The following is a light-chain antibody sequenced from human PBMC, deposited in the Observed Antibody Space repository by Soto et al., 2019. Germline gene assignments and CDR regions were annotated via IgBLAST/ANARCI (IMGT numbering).Light chain of an antibody. CDR1: QGISSY. V-gene: IGKV1-9*01. Sequence: DIQLTQSPSFLSASVGDRVTITCRASQGISSYLAWYQQKPGKAPKLLIYAASTLQSGVPSRFSSSGSGTEFTLTISSLQPEDFAAYYCQQLNSYPLTFGGGTKV. J-gene: IGKJ4*01. CDR2: AAS. CDR3: QQLNSYPLT.